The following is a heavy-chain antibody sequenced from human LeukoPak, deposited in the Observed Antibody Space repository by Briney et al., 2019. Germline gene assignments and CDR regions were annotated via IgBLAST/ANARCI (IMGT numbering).Heavy chain of an antibody. V-gene: IGHV3-30*19. Sequence: GGSLRLSCVGTGFTFNTQVMHWFRQAPGKGLEWVSSISYDGSHQDYVESVKGRFTISRDNSKRTVDLQMNSLRPEDTAMYFCARNDPEWDIGTGVCPYWGQGALVTVSS. CDR3: ARNDPEWDIGTGVCPY. J-gene: IGHJ4*02. CDR1: GFTFNTQV. D-gene: IGHD1-26*01. CDR2: ISYDGSHQ.